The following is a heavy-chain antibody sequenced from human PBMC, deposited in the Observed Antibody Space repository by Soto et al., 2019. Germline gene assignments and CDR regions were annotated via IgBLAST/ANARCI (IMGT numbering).Heavy chain of an antibody. CDR2: IYPGDSDT. CDR3: ARRTAVAGHDAFDI. Sequence: GAYLKISCKGSGYSFTSYWIGWVRQMPGKGLEWMGIIYPGDSDTRYSPSFQGQVTISADKSISTAYLQWSSLKASDTAMYYCARRTAVAGHDAFDIWGQGTMVTVSS. J-gene: IGHJ3*02. D-gene: IGHD6-19*01. V-gene: IGHV5-51*01. CDR1: GYSFTSYW.